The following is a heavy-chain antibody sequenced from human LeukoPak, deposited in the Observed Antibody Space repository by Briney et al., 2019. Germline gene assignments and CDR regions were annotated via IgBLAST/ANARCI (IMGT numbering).Heavy chain of an antibody. Sequence: GGSRRLSCAASGFTFSGSAMHWVRQASGKGLEYVSAISSNGGSTYYANSVKGRFTLSRDNSKNTLYLQMGSRRAKDMAMYYCARGYGSGEGAKVKRLRAYYYYMDVWGKGTTVTISS. V-gene: IGHV3-64*01. CDR1: GFTFSGSA. CDR3: ARGYGSGEGAKVKRLRAYYYYMDV. D-gene: IGHD3-10*01. CDR2: ISSNGGST. J-gene: IGHJ6*03.